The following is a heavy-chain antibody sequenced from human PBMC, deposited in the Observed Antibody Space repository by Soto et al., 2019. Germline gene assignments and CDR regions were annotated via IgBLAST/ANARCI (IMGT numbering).Heavy chain of an antibody. D-gene: IGHD3-22*01. J-gene: IGHJ4*02. CDR2: IIPIFGTA. CDR1: GGTFSSYA. Sequence: QVQLVQSGAEVKKPGSSVKVSCKASGGTFSSYAIRWVRQAPGQGLEWMGGIIPIFGTANYAQQFQGRVTITADKSTSTAYMELSSLRSEDTAVYYCARNTDYYDSSGYYPDGYWGQGTLVTVSS. CDR3: ARNTDYYDSSGYYPDGY. V-gene: IGHV1-69*06.